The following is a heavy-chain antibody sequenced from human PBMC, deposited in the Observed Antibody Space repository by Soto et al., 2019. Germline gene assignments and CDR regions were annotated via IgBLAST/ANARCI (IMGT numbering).Heavy chain of an antibody. D-gene: IGHD1-26*01. CDR2: IYYTGNT. J-gene: IGHJ4*02. V-gene: IGHV4-59*01. CDR3: ARDRGGYNPGAYFDY. CDR1: GGSTSNFY. Sequence: SETLSLTCTVSGGSTSNFYWSWIRQPPGKGLEWIGYIYYTGNTNYNPSLKSRVTISADTSKNQFSLKLSSVTAADTAVYYCARDRGGYNPGAYFDYWGQGTLVTVSS.